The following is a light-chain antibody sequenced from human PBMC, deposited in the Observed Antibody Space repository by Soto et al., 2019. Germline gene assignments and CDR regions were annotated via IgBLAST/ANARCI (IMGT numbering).Light chain of an antibody. J-gene: IGKJ1*01. CDR3: QQGFSRPRT. V-gene: IGKV1-39*01. Sequence: DIQMTQSPSSLSASVGDRVTITCRASQSPRNDLNWYQQRPGKAPKLLMYTTSNLERGVPSRFSCSGSGTDFTLTINNLQPEDFGTYFCQQGFSRPRTFGRGTPVEGK. CDR1: QSPRND. CDR2: TTS.